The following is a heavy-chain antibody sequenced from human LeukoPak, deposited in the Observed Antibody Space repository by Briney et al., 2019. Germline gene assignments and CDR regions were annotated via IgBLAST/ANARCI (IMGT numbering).Heavy chain of an antibody. CDR2: IGGGGPTT. J-gene: IGHJ4*02. CDR1: GFTFSTYA. D-gene: IGHD6-19*01. V-gene: IGHV3-23*01. Sequence: QSGGSLRLSCAASGFTFSTYAMNWVRQAPAKGLEWVSTIGGGGPTTDYADSVKDRFTISRDNSKSTLYLQMNSLRAEDTAVYFCARGFLGGTDQYFDSWGQGTLVTVSS. CDR3: ARGFLGGTDQYFDS.